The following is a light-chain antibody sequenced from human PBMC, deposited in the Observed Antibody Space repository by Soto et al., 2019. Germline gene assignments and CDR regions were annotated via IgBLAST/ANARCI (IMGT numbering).Light chain of an antibody. CDR3: QQYNIWPPIT. Sequence: EIVMTQSPATLSVSPGERATLSCRASQSVSSNLAWYQQKPGQAPRLLIFDASTRATGVAARFSGSGSGTEFTLTISNLQSEDSAVYYCQQYNIWPPITFGQGTRLE. CDR1: QSVSSN. J-gene: IGKJ5*01. CDR2: DAS. V-gene: IGKV3-15*01.